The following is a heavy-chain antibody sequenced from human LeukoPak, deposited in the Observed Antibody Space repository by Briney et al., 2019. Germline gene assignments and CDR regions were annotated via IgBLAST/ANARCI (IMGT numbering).Heavy chain of an antibody. Sequence: SETLSLTCTVSGGSISSYYWSWIRQPPGKGLEWIGYIYYSGSTNYNPSLKSRVTISVDTSKNQFSLKLSSVTAADTAVYYCARVAYYDFWSGWKIDAFDIWGQGTMVTVSS. CDR3: ARVAYYDFWSGWKIDAFDI. D-gene: IGHD3-3*01. V-gene: IGHV4-59*01. CDR2: IYYSGST. J-gene: IGHJ3*02. CDR1: GGSISSYY.